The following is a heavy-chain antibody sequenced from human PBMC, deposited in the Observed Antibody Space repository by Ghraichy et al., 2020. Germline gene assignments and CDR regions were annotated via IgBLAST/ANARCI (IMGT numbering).Heavy chain of an antibody. CDR2: INQDGREK. J-gene: IGHJ3*02. Sequence: GSLRLSCVASGLIFRRDWMTWVRQAPGKGLEWVANINQDGREKYYVGSVKGRFTISRDNAKSSLFLQMNNLSAEDTAVYYCSSGDTFDIWGRGTMVTVSS. CDR3: SSGDTFDI. D-gene: IGHD3-10*01. CDR1: GLIFRRDW. V-gene: IGHV3-7*03.